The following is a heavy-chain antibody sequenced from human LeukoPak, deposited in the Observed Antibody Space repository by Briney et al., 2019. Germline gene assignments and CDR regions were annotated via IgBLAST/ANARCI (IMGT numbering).Heavy chain of an antibody. CDR3: ASYTAGGGGLDY. CDR2: INHSGST. Sequence: SETLSLTCAVYGVSFSGYYWSWIRQPPGKGLEWIGEINHSGSTNYNPSLKSRVTISVDTSKNQFSLKLSSVTAADTAVYYCASYTAGGGGLDYWGQGTLVTVSS. J-gene: IGHJ4*02. D-gene: IGHD5-18*01. CDR1: GVSFSGYY. V-gene: IGHV4-34*01.